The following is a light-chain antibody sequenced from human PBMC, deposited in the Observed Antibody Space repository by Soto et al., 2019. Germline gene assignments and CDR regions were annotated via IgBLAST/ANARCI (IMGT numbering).Light chain of an antibody. J-gene: IGKJ1*01. Sequence: DIQMTQSPSTLPASVGDRVTITCRASQSISSWLAWYQQKPGKAPKLLIYKASSLESGAPSRFSGSGSGTEFTLTISSLQPDDFATYYCQQYNSDTGTFGQGTKVGIK. CDR2: KAS. CDR1: QSISSW. CDR3: QQYNSDTGT. V-gene: IGKV1-5*03.